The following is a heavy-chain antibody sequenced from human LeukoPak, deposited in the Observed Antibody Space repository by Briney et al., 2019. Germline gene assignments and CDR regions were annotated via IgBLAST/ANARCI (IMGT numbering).Heavy chain of an antibody. J-gene: IGHJ5*02. CDR3: ARSSYGDPQKFDP. D-gene: IGHD5-18*01. V-gene: IGHV4-39*07. CDR2: IYYSGST. CDR1: GGSISSSSYY. Sequence: PSETLSLTCTVSGGSISSSSYYWGWIRQPPGKGLEWIGSIYYSGSTYYNPSLKSRVTISVDTSKNQFSLKLSSVTAADTAVYYCARSSYGDPQKFDPWGQGTLVTVSS.